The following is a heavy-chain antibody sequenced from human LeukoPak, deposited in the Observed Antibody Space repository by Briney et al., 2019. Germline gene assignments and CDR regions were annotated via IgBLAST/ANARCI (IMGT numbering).Heavy chain of an antibody. J-gene: IGHJ4*02. D-gene: IGHD1-1*01. CDR1: GSSFNTYW. CDR3: ARRDWNGQYYFDY. CDR2: IYPADSDT. Sequence: GESLKISCKGSGSSFNTYWIAWVRQVPGKGLECLGIIYPADSDTRYSPSFQGQVTISADKSITTAYLQWSSLKASDTAIYYCARRDWNGQYYFDYWGQGTLVIVSS. V-gene: IGHV5-51*01.